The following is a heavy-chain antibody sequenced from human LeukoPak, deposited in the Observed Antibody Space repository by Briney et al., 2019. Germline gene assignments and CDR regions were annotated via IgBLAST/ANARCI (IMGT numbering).Heavy chain of an antibody. Sequence: GGSLRLSCAASGFTFSDYYMNWIRQAPGKGLEWVSYISSSSSYTNYADSVKGRFTISRDNAKKSLYLQMNSLRAEDTAVYYCVRGYSYFDYWGQGTLVTVSS. V-gene: IGHV3-11*05. D-gene: IGHD5-18*01. CDR2: ISSSSSYT. CDR1: GFTFSDYY. CDR3: VRGYSYFDY. J-gene: IGHJ4*02.